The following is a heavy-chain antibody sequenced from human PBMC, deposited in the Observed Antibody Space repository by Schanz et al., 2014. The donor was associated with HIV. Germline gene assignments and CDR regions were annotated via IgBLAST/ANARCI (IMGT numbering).Heavy chain of an antibody. CDR3: ARGDFGGSSVDY. V-gene: IGHV4-34*01. CDR2: VRHIGGT. Sequence: QVQLQQWGAGLLKPSETLSLTCAVYGGSFRGYYWTWIRQFPGLGLEWIGGVRHIGGTNYNPSLKSRVAMSMDISKNQFSLTVTSVTAADTAVYFCARGDFGGSSVDYWGHGNMVTVSS. D-gene: IGHD4-17*01. J-gene: IGHJ4*01. CDR1: GGSFRGYY.